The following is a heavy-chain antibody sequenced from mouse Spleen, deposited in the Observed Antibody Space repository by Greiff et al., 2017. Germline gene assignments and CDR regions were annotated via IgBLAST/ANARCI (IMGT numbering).Heavy chain of an antibody. J-gene: IGHJ2*01. CDR1: GYTFTDYY. V-gene: IGHV1-75*01. CDR3: ATNWDVNY. Sequence: LQESGPELVKPGASVKISCKASGYTFTDYYINRVKQRPGQGLEWIGWIFPGSGSTYYNEKFKGKATLTVDKSSSTAYMLLSSLTSEDSAVYFSATNWDVNYCGPGTTLTVSS. D-gene: IGHD4-1*01. CDR2: IFPGSGST.